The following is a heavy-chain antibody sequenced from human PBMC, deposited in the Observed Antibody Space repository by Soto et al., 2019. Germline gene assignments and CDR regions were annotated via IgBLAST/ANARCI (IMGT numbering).Heavy chain of an antibody. CDR3: ATTRGIAVGGSFDY. CDR1: GGSISSSSSY. D-gene: IGHD6-13*01. J-gene: IGHJ4*02. V-gene: IGHV4-39*01. CDR2: TYSGST. Sequence: TLSLTCTVSGGSISSSSSYWGWIRQPPGKGLEWIGTTYSGSTYYNPSLKSRVTISVDTSKNQFSLKLSSVAAADTAIYFCATTRGIAVGGSFDYWGQGTLVTVSS.